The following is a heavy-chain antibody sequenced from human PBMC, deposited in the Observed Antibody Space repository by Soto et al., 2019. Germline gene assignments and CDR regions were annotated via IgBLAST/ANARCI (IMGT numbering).Heavy chain of an antibody. CDR3: ARGCTGLSCYERRFDP. D-gene: IGHD2-2*01. V-gene: IGHV3-23*01. CDR1: GFTFSDYA. J-gene: IGHJ5*02. Sequence: GGSLRLSCAASGFTFSDYAMSWVRQAPGQGLEWVSAISGGGGGTFYADSVRGRFTISRDNSKNTLFLQMNSLRAEDSAVYYCARGCTGLSCYERRFDPWGQGTQVTVSS. CDR2: ISGGGGGT.